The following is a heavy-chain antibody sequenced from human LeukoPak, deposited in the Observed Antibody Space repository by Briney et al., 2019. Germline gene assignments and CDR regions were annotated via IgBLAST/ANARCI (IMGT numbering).Heavy chain of an antibody. V-gene: IGHV1-46*01. Sequence: ASVKVSFMASGYSFTSYYIHWVRQAPGQGREWMGILHPSGGSTNYPQNLRGRVSMTRDTSTITVYMELSSLRSEDTAVYYCVRELSGGYFDYWGQGTLVTVS. D-gene: IGHD3-10*01. CDR3: VRELSGGYFDY. J-gene: IGHJ4*02. CDR1: GYSFTSYY. CDR2: LHPSGGST.